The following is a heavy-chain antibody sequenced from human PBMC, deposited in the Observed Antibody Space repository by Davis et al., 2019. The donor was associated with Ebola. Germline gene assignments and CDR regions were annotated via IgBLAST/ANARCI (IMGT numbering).Heavy chain of an antibody. D-gene: IGHD1-14*01. CDR2: IFSSEST. CDR1: GGSLSNFY. Sequence: SETLSLTCTVSGGSLSNFYWSWIRQPPGEGLEWIGYIFSSESTEYNPSLRSRVTISVDTSRNQFSLKLTSVTAADTAVYYCARQGEPRGVFYWGQGTLVTVSS. CDR3: ARQGEPRGVFY. J-gene: IGHJ4*02. V-gene: IGHV4-59*08.